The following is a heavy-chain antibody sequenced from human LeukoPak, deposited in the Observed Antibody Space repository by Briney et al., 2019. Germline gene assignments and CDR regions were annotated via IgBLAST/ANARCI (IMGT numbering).Heavy chain of an antibody. CDR1: GFTVSSNY. CDR2: IYSGGST. V-gene: IGHV3-66*01. CDR3: ASGYSYGYYDY. Sequence: GGSPRLSCAASGFTVSSNYMSWVRQAPGKGLEWVSVIYSGGSTYYADSVKGRFTISRDNSKNTLYLQMNSLRAEDTAVYYCASGYSYGYYDYWGQGTLVTVSS. J-gene: IGHJ4*02. D-gene: IGHD5-18*01.